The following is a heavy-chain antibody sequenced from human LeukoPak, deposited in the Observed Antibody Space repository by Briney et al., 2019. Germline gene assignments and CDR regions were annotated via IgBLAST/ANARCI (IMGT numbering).Heavy chain of an antibody. Sequence: PSETLSLTCTVSGGSISSYYWSWIRQPPGKGLEWIGYIYYSGSTNYNPSLKSRVTISVDTSKNQFSLKLSSVTAADTAVYYCASYCSSTSCHGFQHWGQGTLVTVS. V-gene: IGHV4-59*01. CDR3: ASYCSSTSCHGFQH. J-gene: IGHJ1*01. CDR2: IYYSGST. CDR1: GGSISSYY. D-gene: IGHD2-2*01.